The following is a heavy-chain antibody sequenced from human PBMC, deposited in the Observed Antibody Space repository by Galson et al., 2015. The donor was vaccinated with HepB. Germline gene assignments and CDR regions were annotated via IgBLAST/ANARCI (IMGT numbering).Heavy chain of an antibody. CDR2: IIPIFGTA. Sequence: SVKVSCKASGGTFSSYAISWVRQAPGQGLEWMGGIIPIFGTANYAQKFQGRVTITADESTSTAYMELSSLRSEDTAVYYCARGLLPIVVPAAIDYYYYVDVWGKGTTVTVSS. D-gene: IGHD2-2*02. V-gene: IGHV1-69*13. J-gene: IGHJ6*03. CDR1: GGTFSSYA. CDR3: ARGLLPIVVPAAIDYYYYVDV.